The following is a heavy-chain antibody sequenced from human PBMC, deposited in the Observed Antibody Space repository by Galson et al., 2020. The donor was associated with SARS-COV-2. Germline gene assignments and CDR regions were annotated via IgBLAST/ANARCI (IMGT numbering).Heavy chain of an antibody. CDR3: ARERGRAVWYFDL. CDR1: GYSFTGFY. D-gene: IGHD3-10*01. J-gene: IGHJ2*01. CDR2: IRPNSGVT. V-gene: IGHV1-2*02. Sequence: ASVKVSCMDSGYSFTGFYLHWVRQAPGQGLEWMGWIRPNSGVTAYAPKFEGRVTMSRYTSINTVYMELSRLRSDDTAVYYCARERGRAVWYFDLWGRGSLVTVSS.